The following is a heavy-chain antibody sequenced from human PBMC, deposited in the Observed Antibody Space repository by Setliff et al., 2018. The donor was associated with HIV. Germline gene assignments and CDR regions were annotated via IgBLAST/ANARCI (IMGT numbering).Heavy chain of an antibody. J-gene: IGHJ4*02. CDR2: TYYRSKWYN. D-gene: IGHD6-19*01. Sequence: SQTLSLTCAISGDSVSSNSAAWNWIGQSPSRGLEWLGRTYYRSKWYNNYAVSVKSRITINPDTSKNQFSLHLNSVTPDDTAVYYCATHGPEKKQWLADFDYWGQGTLVTVSS. CDR3: ATHGPEKKQWLADFDY. CDR1: GDSVSSNSAA. V-gene: IGHV6-1*01.